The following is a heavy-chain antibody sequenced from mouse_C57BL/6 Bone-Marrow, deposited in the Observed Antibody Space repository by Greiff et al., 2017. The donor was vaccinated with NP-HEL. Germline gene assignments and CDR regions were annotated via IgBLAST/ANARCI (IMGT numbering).Heavy chain of an antibody. CDR1: GFTFTDYY. Sequence: VQLKESGGGLVQPGGSLSLSCAASGFTFTDYYMSWVRQPPGKALEWLGFIRNKANGYTTEYSASVKGRFTISRDNSQSILYLQMNALRAEDSATYYCARYGPSWFAYWGQGTLVTVSA. J-gene: IGHJ3*01. CDR2: IRNKANGYTT. CDR3: ARYGPSWFAY. V-gene: IGHV7-3*01.